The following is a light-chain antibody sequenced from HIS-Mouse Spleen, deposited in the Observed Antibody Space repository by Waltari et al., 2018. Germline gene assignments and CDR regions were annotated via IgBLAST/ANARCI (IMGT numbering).Light chain of an antibody. Sequence: QSALTQPASVSGSPGQSITISCTGTSSDVGSYNLVSWYQQHPGKAPKLMIYEGSKRPSVVSNRFAGSKSGNTASLTISGLQAEDEADYYCCSYAGSSTCVFGGGTKLTVL. CDR3: CSYAGSSTCV. V-gene: IGLV2-23*01. J-gene: IGLJ3*02. CDR2: EGS. CDR1: SSDVGSYNL.